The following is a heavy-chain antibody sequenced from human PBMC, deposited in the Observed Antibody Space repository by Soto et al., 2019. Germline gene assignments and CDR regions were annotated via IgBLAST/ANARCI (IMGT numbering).Heavy chain of an antibody. J-gene: IGHJ3*02. CDR2: IGGGGVST. CDR3: AKIVGGGSHHDAFDI. D-gene: IGHD2-15*01. Sequence: EVQLLESGGGLVEPGGSLRLSCEASGFTFRGYAMPWVRQAPGKGLEWVSYIGGGGVSTYYADSVKGRFTSSRDDSKNTLYLQMNSLRAEDTALYYCAKIVGGGSHHDAFDIWGQGTMVTVSS. CDR1: GFTFRGYA. V-gene: IGHV3-23*01.